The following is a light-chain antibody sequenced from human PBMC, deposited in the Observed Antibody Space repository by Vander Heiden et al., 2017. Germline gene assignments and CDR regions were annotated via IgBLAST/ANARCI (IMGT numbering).Light chain of an antibody. V-gene: IGLV3-21*02. Sequence: SHVLIQPLPVSVAPGQTVRMTWWGNNIGGKSWHWSQQKPGQAPVLVVYDDSERHSGIPERFSGSNSGNTATLTISRVEAGDEDDYYCQVFDSSSDHVVFGGGTKLTVL. CDR3: QVFDSSSDHVV. J-gene: IGLJ2*01. CDR2: DDS. CDR1: NIGGKS.